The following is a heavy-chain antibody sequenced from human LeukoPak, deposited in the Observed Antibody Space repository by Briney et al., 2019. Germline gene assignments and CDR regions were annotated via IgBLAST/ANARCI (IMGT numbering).Heavy chain of an antibody. CDR1: GYTFTSYG. V-gene: IGHV1-18*01. J-gene: IGHJ4*02. CDR3: ARVPTAVDTAMVTAY. D-gene: IGHD5-18*01. Sequence: ASVKVSCKASGYTFTSYGISWVRQAPGQGLEWMGWISAYNGNTNYAQKLQGRVTMTTDTSTSTAYMELRSLRSEDTAVYYCARVPTAVDTAMVTAYWGQGTLVTVSS. CDR2: ISAYNGNT.